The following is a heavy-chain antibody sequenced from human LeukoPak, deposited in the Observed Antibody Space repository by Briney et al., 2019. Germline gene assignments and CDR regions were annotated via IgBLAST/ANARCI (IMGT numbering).Heavy chain of an antibody. J-gene: IGHJ4*02. Sequence: GGSLRLSCAASGFTFSSYAMSWVRQAPGKGLEWVSAINSAGSTYYGDSVRGRFTISRDNSKNVLYLQMNSLRAEDTALYYCAKDQNTVATAPFDYWGQGTLVTVSS. V-gene: IGHV3-23*01. D-gene: IGHD4-17*01. CDR3: AKDQNTVATAPFDY. CDR1: GFTFSSYA. CDR2: INSAGST.